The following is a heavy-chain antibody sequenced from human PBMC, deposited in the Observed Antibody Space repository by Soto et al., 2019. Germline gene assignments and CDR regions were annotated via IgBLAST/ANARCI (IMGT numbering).Heavy chain of an antibody. CDR2: ISGSDSRT. CDR3: AKSLDIHYKNWFDP. V-gene: IGHV3-23*01. D-gene: IGHD4-4*01. CDR1: GFTFSSAA. Sequence: PGGSLRLSCAASGFTFSSAAMNWVRQAPGKGLEWVSIISGSDSRTYYADSVKGRFTISRDNSKNTLYLDMNSLGAEDTAVYYCAKSLDIHYKNWFDPWGQGTLVTVSS. J-gene: IGHJ5*02.